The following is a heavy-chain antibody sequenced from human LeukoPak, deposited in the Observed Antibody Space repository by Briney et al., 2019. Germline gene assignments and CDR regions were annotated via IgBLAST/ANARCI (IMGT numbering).Heavy chain of an antibody. D-gene: IGHD6-13*01. Sequence: PGGSLRLSCAASGFTFSSYGMHWVRQAPGKGLEWVAVISNDGSNKYYADSVKGRFTISRDNAKNPLYLQMNSLRVEDTAVYFCARARIAAPLLDYWGQGTLVTVSS. V-gene: IGHV3-30*03. CDR3: ARARIAAPLLDY. CDR1: GFTFSSYG. J-gene: IGHJ4*02. CDR2: ISNDGSNK.